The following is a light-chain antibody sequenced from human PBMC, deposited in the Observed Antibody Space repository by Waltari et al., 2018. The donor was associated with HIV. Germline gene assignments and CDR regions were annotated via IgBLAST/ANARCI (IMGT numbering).Light chain of an antibody. J-gene: IGKJ4*01. CDR1: QSIANS. CDR3: QQRTNWPPLT. CDR2: DAS. Sequence: EILLTQSPATLSLSPGERATLSCRASQSIANSLVWCQQRPGQAPRLLIYDASNRATGVPARFSGSGSETDFTLPSNSLEPEDFAVYYCQQRTNWPPLTFGGGTKVEIK. V-gene: IGKV3-11*01.